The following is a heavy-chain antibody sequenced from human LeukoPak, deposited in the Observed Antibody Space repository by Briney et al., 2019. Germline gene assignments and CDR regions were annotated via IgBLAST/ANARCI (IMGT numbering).Heavy chain of an antibody. Sequence: PGGSLRLSCAASGFTFSSYAMSWVRQAPGKGLEWVSAISGSGGSTYSADSVKGRFTISRDNAKNSLYLQMNSLTAEDTAVYYCARDNILTGLTGGQGTLVTVSS. CDR2: ISGSGGST. CDR1: GFTFSSYA. V-gene: IGHV3-23*01. J-gene: IGHJ4*02. CDR3: ARDNILTGLT. D-gene: IGHD3-9*01.